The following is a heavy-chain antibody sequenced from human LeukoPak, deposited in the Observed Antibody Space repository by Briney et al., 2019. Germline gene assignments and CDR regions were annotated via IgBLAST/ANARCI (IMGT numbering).Heavy chain of an antibody. V-gene: IGHV3-21*01. CDR2: ISSSSSYI. CDR3: ARDTMVRGLPIDY. Sequence: AGGSLRLSCAASGLTFSSYSMNWVRQAPGKGLEWVSSISSSSSYIYYADSVKGRFTISRDNAKNSLYLQMNSLRAEDTAVYYCARDTMVRGLPIDYWGQGTLVTVSS. CDR1: GLTFSSYS. J-gene: IGHJ4*02. D-gene: IGHD3-10*01.